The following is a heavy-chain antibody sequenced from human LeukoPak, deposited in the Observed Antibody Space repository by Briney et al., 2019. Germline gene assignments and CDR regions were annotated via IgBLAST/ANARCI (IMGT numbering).Heavy chain of an antibody. CDR2: ISSSGSTI. D-gene: IGHD6-6*01. J-gene: IGHJ5*02. V-gene: IGHV3-11*04. CDR1: GFTFSDYY. CDR3: AKATIAARPDWFDP. Sequence: GGSLRLSCAASGFTFSDYYMSWIRQAPGKGLEWVSYISSSGSTIYYADFVKGRFTISRDNAKNSLYLQMNSLRAEDTAVYYCAKATIAARPDWFDPWGQGTLVTVSS.